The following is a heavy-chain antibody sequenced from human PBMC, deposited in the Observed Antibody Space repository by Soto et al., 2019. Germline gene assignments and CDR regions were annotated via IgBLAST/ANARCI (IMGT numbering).Heavy chain of an antibody. J-gene: IGHJ3*02. Sequence: SLRLSCAASGFSFDDYAMYWVRQAPGKGLEWVSGISWNSGSIGYADSVKDRFTISGDNAKNSLYLQLNSLRAEDTAVYYCARDVASDAFDIWGQGTMVTVS. CDR1: GFSFDDYA. V-gene: IGHV3-9*01. D-gene: IGHD5-12*01. CDR2: ISWNSGSI. CDR3: ARDVASDAFDI.